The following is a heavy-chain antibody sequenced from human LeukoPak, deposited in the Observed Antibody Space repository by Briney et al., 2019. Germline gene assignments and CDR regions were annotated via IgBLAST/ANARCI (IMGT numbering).Heavy chain of an antibody. CDR2: MKRDGSEI. Sequence: GGSLRLSCSASGFTFSTYWMSWVRQAPGKGLEWVANMKRDGSEIYYVDSVKGRFTISRDNAKNSLFLQMNSLRAEDTAVYYCARMTTVDDYWGQGTLVTVSS. D-gene: IGHD4-17*01. CDR3: ARMTTVDDY. V-gene: IGHV3-7*01. CDR1: GFTFSTYW. J-gene: IGHJ4*02.